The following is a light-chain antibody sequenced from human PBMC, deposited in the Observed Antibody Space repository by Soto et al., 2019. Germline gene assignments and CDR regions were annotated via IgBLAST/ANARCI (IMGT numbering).Light chain of an antibody. CDR2: GAS. CDR3: HQYDSSPLT. J-gene: IGKJ4*01. CDR1: QSVSSSY. V-gene: IGKV3-20*01. Sequence: EIVLTQSPGTLSLSPGERATLSCRASQSVSSSYLAWYQHKPGQAPRLHIYGASSRATGIPDRFSGSGSGTDFTLTISRLEPEDFAVYYCHQYDSSPLTFGGGTKVEIK.